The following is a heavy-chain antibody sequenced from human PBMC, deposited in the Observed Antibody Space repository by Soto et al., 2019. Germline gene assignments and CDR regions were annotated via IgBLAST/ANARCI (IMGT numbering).Heavy chain of an antibody. V-gene: IGHV3-7*03. D-gene: IGHD3-10*01. CDR3: ATGGRSGSYYYYGMDV. CDR2: IKQDGSEK. J-gene: IGHJ6*02. CDR1: GFTFSSYW. Sequence: EVQLVESGGGLVQPGGSLRLSCAASGFTFSSYWMSRVRQAPGKGLEWVANIKQDGSEKYYVDSVKGRFTISRDNAKNSLNLQMNSLRAEDTAVYYCATGGRSGSYYYYGMDVWGQGTTVTVSS.